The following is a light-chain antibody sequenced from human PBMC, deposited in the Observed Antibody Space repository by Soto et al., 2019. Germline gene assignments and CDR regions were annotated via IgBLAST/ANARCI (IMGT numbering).Light chain of an antibody. J-gene: IGKJ2*01. CDR3: QQYNKWPMYT. Sequence: EIVMTQSPATLSVSPGERATLSCRASQSVSSNLAWYQQKPGQAPRLLIYAASTRATGIPARFSGSGSGTEFTLTISSLQSEDFAVYYCQQYNKWPMYTFGQGTKLDIK. CDR2: AAS. V-gene: IGKV3-15*01. CDR1: QSVSSN.